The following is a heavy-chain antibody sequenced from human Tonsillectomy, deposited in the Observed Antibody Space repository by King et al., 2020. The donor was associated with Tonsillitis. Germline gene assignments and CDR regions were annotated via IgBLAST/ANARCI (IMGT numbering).Heavy chain of an antibody. Sequence: QLVQSGGGLVKPGGSLRLSCAASGFTFSDYYMSWVRQAPGKGLEWVAYISTSSRYTNYADSVKGRLTISRANANNSGFLQVNSLRGEDTAVYYCARGISATGTSQYYYYMDVWGKGTTVTVSS. CDR3: ARGISATGTSQYYYYMDV. CDR2: ISTSSRYT. J-gene: IGHJ6*03. CDR1: GFTFSDYY. V-gene: IGHV3-11*05. D-gene: IGHD6-13*01.